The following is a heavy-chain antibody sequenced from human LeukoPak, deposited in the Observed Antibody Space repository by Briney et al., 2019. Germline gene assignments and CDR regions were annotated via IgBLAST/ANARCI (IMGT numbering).Heavy chain of an antibody. CDR2: IYSGGST. J-gene: IGHJ4*02. D-gene: IGHD1-1*01. CDR3: ARSLNWNLYYFDY. CDR1: GFTVSSNY. V-gene: IGHV3-53*01. Sequence: GGSLRLPCAASGFTVSSNYMSWVRQAPGQGLEWVSVIYSGGSTYYADSVKGRFTISRDNSKNTLYLQMNSLRAEDTAVYYCARSLNWNLYYFDYWGQGTLVTVSS.